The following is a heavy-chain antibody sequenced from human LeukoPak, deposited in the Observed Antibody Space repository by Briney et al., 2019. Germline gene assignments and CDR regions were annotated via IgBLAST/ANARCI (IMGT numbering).Heavy chain of an antibody. Sequence: GGSLRLSCAASGFTFSSYGMHWVRQAPGKGLEWVAVISYDGSNKYYADSVKGRFTISRDNSKNTLYLQMNSLRAEDTAVYYCARERASGGTFSFDYWGQGTLVTVSS. J-gene: IGHJ4*02. CDR3: ARERASGGTFSFDY. CDR2: ISYDGSNK. V-gene: IGHV3-30*03. D-gene: IGHD1-1*01. CDR1: GFTFSSYG.